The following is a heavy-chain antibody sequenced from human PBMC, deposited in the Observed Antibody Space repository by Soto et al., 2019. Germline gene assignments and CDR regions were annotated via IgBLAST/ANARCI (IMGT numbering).Heavy chain of an antibody. Sequence: ASVKLSCKASGYTFTSYGSSWVRQAPGQGLEWMGWISAYNGNTNYAQKLQGRVTMTTDTSTSTAYMELRSLRSDDTAVYYCARPTSSLYYYYGMDVWGQGTTVTVSS. CDR2: ISAYNGNT. J-gene: IGHJ6*02. V-gene: IGHV1-18*01. D-gene: IGHD6-6*01. CDR3: ARPTSSLYYYYGMDV. CDR1: GYTFTSYG.